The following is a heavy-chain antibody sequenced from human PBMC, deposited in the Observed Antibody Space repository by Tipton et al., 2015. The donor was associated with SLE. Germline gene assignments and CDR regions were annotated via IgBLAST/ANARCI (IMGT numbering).Heavy chain of an antibody. CDR1: GFTFSSYS. CDR2: ISSSSSYI. V-gene: IGHV3-21*01. J-gene: IGHJ4*02. CDR3: ARGDYGDYGGYFDY. D-gene: IGHD4-17*01. Sequence: QLVQSGGGLVQPGGSLRLSCAASGFTFSSYSMNWVRQAPGKGLEWVSSISSSSSYIYYADSVKGRFTISRDNAKNSLYLQMNSLRAEETAVYYCARGDYGDYGGYFDYWGQGTLVTVSS.